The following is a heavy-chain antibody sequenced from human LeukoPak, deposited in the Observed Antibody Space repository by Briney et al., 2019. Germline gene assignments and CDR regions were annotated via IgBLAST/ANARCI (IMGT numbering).Heavy chain of an antibody. Sequence: GGSLRLSCAASGFTFSSYAMSWVRQAPGKGLEWVSGISGSAGSTDYAGSVKGRFTISRDNSKNTLYLQMNSLRAEDTAVYYCAKVRFAFNDASDIWGQGTMVTVSS. CDR1: GFTFSSYA. J-gene: IGHJ3*02. CDR2: ISGSAGST. CDR3: AKVRFAFNDASDI. D-gene: IGHD3-10*01. V-gene: IGHV3-23*01.